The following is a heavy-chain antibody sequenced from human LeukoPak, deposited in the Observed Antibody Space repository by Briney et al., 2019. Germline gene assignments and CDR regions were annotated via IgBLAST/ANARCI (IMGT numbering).Heavy chain of an antibody. J-gene: IGHJ6*02. CDR1: GYNFGTRW. CDR3: ARGAYGSGSYYNYYGMDV. Sequence: GESLKISCKGSGYNFGTRWVAWVRQMPGKGLEWMGIIYPDDSDARYSPSFQGQVTISADKSINTAYLQWSSLRASDTAIYFCARGAYGSGSYYNYYGMDVWGQGTTVTV. V-gene: IGHV5-51*01. D-gene: IGHD3-10*01. CDR2: IYPDDSDA.